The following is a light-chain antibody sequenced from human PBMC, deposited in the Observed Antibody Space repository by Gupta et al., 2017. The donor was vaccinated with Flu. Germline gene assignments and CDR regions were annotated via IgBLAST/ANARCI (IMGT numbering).Light chain of an antibody. Sequence: PGQTASITCSGDELGDKYACWYQQKPGQAPVLVIYKDSKRPSGIPERFSGSNSGKTATLTISGTQAMDEADYYCQAWDSSTYVVFGGGTKLTVL. V-gene: IGLV3-1*01. J-gene: IGLJ2*01. CDR1: ELGDKY. CDR2: KDS. CDR3: QAWDSSTYVV.